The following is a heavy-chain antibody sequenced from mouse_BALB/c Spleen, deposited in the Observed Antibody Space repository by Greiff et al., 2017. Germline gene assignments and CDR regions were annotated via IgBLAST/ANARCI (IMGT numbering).Heavy chain of an antibody. CDR3: ARWDYGNLYAMDD. CDR2: ISSGSSTI. V-gene: IGHV5-17*02. Sequence: EVKLVESGGGLVQPGGSRKLSCAASGFTFSSFGMHWVRQAPEKGLEWVAYISSGSSTIYYADTVKGRFTISRDNPKNTLFLQMTSLRSEDTAMYYCARWDYGNLYAMDDWGQGTSVTVSS. D-gene: IGHD2-1*01. CDR1: GFTFSSFG. J-gene: IGHJ4*01.